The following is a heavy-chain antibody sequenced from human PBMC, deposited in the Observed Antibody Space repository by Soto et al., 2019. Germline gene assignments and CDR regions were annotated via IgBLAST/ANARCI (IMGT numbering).Heavy chain of an antibody. J-gene: IGHJ4*02. V-gene: IGHV3-74*01. CDR3: ARGGRGGFDY. D-gene: IGHD3-16*01. CDR2: ISGDGSST. Sequence: EVHLVESGGGLVQPGGSLRLSCAASGFTFTTYYMHWVRQAPGKGLVWVSRISGDGSSTDYADSGKGRFTPSRDNARNTLSLQMSSLRVEDTAVYYCARGGRGGFDYWGQGVLVTVSS. CDR1: GFTFTTYY.